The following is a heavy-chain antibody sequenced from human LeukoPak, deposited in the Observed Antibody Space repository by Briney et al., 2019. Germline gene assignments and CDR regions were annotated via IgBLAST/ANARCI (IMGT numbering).Heavy chain of an antibody. Sequence: GGSLRLSCAASGFTFSSYAMSWVRQASGKGLEWVAYVSGSGVGTYYADSVRGRFTISRDNSENTLYLQMNSLRAEDTAVYYCAKSGFRESERRSWFDPWGQGTLVTVSS. CDR3: AKSGFRESERRSWFDP. CDR2: VSGSGVGT. J-gene: IGHJ5*02. CDR1: GFTFSSYA. D-gene: IGHD1-1*01. V-gene: IGHV3-23*01.